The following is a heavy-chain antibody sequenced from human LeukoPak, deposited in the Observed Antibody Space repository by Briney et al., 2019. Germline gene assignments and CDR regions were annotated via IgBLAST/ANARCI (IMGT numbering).Heavy chain of an antibody. V-gene: IGHV4-39*01. CDR3: ARRLAGTEDY. Sequence: ETLSLTCTVSGGSISSSSHYWGWIRQPPGKGLEWIGSIYYSGSSYYNPSLKSRVTISVDTSKNQFSLKLSSVTAADTAVYYCARRLAGTEDYWGQGTLVTVSS. CDR2: IYYSGSS. J-gene: IGHJ4*02. CDR1: GGSISSSSHY. D-gene: IGHD6-13*01.